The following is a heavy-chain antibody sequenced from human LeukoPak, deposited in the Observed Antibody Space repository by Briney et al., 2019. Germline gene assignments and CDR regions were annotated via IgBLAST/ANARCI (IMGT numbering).Heavy chain of an antibody. D-gene: IGHD3-10*01. CDR2: IWYDGSNK. CDR3: ARDESGSGPDY. J-gene: IGHJ4*02. V-gene: IGHV3-33*01. Sequence: GGSLRLSCAASGFTFSSHGMHWVRQAPGKGLEWVAVIWYDGSNKYYADSVKGRFTISRDNSKNTLYLQMNSLRAEDTAVYYCARDESGSGPDYWGQGTLVTVSS. CDR1: GFTFSSHG.